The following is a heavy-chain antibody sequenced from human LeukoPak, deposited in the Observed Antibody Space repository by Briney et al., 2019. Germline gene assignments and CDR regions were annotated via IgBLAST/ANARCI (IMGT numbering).Heavy chain of an antibody. Sequence: GGSLRLSCAASGFKFDDYGMSWVRQAPGKGLEWVSGINWNGGLKNYADSVKGRFTISRDDARNSLYLQMNSLRAEDTALYYCAREHSSGWPYFPNWGQETPVPVS. D-gene: IGHD6-19*01. V-gene: IGHV3-20*04. J-gene: IGHJ4*02. CDR3: AREHSSGWPYFPN. CDR1: GFKFDDYG. CDR2: INWNGGLK.